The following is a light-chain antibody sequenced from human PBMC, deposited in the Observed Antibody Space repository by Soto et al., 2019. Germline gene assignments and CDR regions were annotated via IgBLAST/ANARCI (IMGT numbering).Light chain of an antibody. J-gene: IGKJ4*01. CDR1: QSVLHSSNNGNY. CDR3: QQYYSTPLT. CDR2: WAS. Sequence: DIVMTQSPDSLAVSLGERATINCKSSQSVLHSSNNGNYLAWYQQRPGQPPKLLIYWASTRESGVPDRFSGSGSGTEFTLTISSLQAEDVAVYYCQQYYSTPLTFGGGTKVEI. V-gene: IGKV4-1*01.